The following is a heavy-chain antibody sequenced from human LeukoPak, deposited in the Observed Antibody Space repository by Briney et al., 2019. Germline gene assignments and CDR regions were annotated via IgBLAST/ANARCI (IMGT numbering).Heavy chain of an antibody. J-gene: IGHJ4*02. Sequence: GGSLRLSCAASGFTISSYAMHWVRQAPGKGLEWVAVISYDGSNKYYADSVKGRFTISRDNSKNTLYLQMNSLRAEDTAVYYCAREGYYDSTLIYYFDYWGQGTLVTVSS. CDR2: ISYDGSNK. CDR3: AREGYYDSTLIYYFDY. V-gene: IGHV3-30-3*01. D-gene: IGHD3-22*01. CDR1: GFTISSYA.